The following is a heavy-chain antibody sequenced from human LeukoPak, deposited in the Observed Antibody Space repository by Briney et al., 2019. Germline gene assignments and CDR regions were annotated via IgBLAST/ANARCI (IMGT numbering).Heavy chain of an antibody. J-gene: IGHJ4*02. D-gene: IGHD1-26*01. V-gene: IGHV3-7*05. Sequence: GGSLRLSCAASGFPFSGHWMNWVRQPPGKGLEWVANIKADGSEKYYVDSVKGRFTISRDDAKRTVDLQMDNLRAEDTAIYYCAYRNNFEYWGQGALVTVSS. CDR1: GFPFSGHW. CDR2: IKADGSEK. CDR3: AYRNNFEY.